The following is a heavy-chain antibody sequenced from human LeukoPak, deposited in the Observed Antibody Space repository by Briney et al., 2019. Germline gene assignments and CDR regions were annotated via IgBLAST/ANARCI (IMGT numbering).Heavy chain of an antibody. CDR3: ARDLGSGSSDDY. V-gene: IGHV1-2*02. CDR2: INPNSGGT. D-gene: IGHD1-26*01. J-gene: IGHJ4*02. CDR1: GYTFTGYY. Sequence: GASVKVSCKASGYTFTGYYMHWVRQAPGQGLEWMGWINPNSGGTNYAQKFQGRDTMTRDTSNSTAYMELSRLRPDDTAVYYCARDLGSGSSDDYWGQGTLVTVSS.